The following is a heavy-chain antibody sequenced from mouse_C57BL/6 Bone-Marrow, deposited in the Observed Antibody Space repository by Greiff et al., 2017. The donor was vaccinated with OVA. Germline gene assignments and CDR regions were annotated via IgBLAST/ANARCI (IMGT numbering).Heavy chain of an antibody. CDR1: GFTFTDYY. CDR2: IRNKANGYTT. J-gene: IGHJ2*01. V-gene: IGHV7-3*01. Sequence: EVQLVESGGGLVQPGGSLSLSCAASGFTFTDYYMSWVRQPPGKALEWLGFIRNKANGYTTEYSASVKGRFTISRDNSQNILYLQMNALRAEDSTTYNCARSPITTVVVGWDYWGQGTTLTVSS. CDR3: ARSPITTVVVGWDY. D-gene: IGHD1-1*01.